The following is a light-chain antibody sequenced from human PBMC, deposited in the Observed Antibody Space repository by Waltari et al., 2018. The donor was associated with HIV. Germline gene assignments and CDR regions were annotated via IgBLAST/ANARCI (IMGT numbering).Light chain of an antibody. CDR1: SSDVGGYNY. CDR2: DVS. Sequence: QSALTQPASVSGSPGQSITISCTGTSSDVGGYNYVSWYQHHPDKTPKLMIYDVSNRSSGFSNRFTGSKSGNTASLTISGLQAEDEADYYCSSYASSSTPNWVFGGGTKLTVL. CDR3: SSYASSSTPNWV. J-gene: IGLJ3*02. V-gene: IGLV2-14*01.